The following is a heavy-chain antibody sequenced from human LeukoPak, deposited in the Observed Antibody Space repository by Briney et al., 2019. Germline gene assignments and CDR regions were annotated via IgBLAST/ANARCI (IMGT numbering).Heavy chain of an antibody. Sequence: SETLSLTCTASGGSISSGGYYWSWIRQPPGKGLEWIGYIYYSGSTNYNPSLKSRVTISVDTSKNQFSLKLSSVTAADTAVYYCARCYYDSSGYYPPCDYWGQGTLVTVSS. CDR1: GGSISSGGYY. CDR2: IYYSGST. J-gene: IGHJ4*02. CDR3: ARCYYDSSGYYPPCDY. V-gene: IGHV4-61*08. D-gene: IGHD3-22*01.